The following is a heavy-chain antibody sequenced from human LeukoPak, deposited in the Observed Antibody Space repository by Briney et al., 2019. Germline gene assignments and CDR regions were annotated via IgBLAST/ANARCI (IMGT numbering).Heavy chain of an antibody. D-gene: IGHD1-14*01. CDR2: VYHSGTT. CDR1: GGSISSGDYY. J-gene: IGHJ4*02. Sequence: SQTLSLTCIVSGGSISSGDYYWSWLRLPPGQGLEWIGYVYHSGTTYYNPPLRSRVTISVDRSENQFSLKLSSVTAADTAVYYCARVREAETNPCPAHWGQGTQVTVSS. V-gene: IGHV4-30-2*01. CDR3: ARVREAETNPCPAH.